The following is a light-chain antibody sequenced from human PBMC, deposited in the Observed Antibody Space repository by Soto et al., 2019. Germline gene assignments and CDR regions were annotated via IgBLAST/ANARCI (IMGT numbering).Light chain of an antibody. V-gene: IGKV3-15*01. Sequence: EILMTQSPATLSVSPGEIATLSCRASQSVDSNLAWYQQRPGQAPRLLIYGASTRATGIPARFSGSGSGTDFTLTISRLEPEDFAVYHCQQYGSLSWTFGQGTKVDIK. CDR1: QSVDSN. CDR2: GAS. J-gene: IGKJ1*01. CDR3: QQYGSLSWT.